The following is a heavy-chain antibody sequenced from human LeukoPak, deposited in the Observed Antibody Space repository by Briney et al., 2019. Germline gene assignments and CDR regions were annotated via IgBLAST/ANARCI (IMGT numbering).Heavy chain of an antibody. CDR1: GGYISSTTYY. CDR3: ARDRDHSSSWRRGWFDP. Sequence: SETLSLTCIISGGYISSTTYYWGWIRQPPGKGLEWIGTLYYSGKTYYNPSLKSRVTISIDTSKNQFSLKLTSATAADTAVYYCARDRDHSSSWRRGWFDPWGQGTLVTVSS. D-gene: IGHD6-13*01. V-gene: IGHV4-39*07. J-gene: IGHJ5*02. CDR2: LYYSGKT.